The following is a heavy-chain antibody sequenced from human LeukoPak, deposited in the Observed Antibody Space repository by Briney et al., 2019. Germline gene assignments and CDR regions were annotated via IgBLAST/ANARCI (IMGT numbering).Heavy chain of an antibody. V-gene: IGHV3-73*01. CDR1: GFTLCGSA. Sequence: GGSLRLSCAASGFTLCGSAMHWVRQASGGGLEWVGRIRGKANNYAAAYAASVKGRFTISRDDSKNTAYLQMNSLKTEDTAVYYCTRLADYSGSGSYSLHFDYWGQGTLVTVSS. D-gene: IGHD3-10*01. CDR3: TRLADYSGSGSYSLHFDY. J-gene: IGHJ4*02. CDR2: IRGKANNYAA.